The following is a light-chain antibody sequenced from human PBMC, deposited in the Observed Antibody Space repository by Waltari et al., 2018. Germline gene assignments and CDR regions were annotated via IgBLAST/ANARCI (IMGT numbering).Light chain of an antibody. CDR1: SSSIGTFD. J-gene: IGLJ2*01. Sequence: QSILTQPHSVSGAPGQRVTISCTGISSSIGTFDVTWYQHRPGAVPKLLIYGNTNRPSGVPDRFSASKSGTSASLVIAGLQPDDEADCYCQSYDNTGRGSVLIGGGTKLTIL. V-gene: IGLV1-40*01. CDR2: GNT. CDR3: QSYDNTGRGSVL.